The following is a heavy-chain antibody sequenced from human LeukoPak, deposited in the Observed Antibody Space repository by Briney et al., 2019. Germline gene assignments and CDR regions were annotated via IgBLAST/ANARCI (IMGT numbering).Heavy chain of an antibody. CDR3: ARVVSSGSYSNYYYYMDV. Sequence: SQTLSLTCAISGDSVSSNSAAWNWIRQSPSRGLEWLGRTYYRSKWYNDYAVSVKSRITINPDTSKNQFSLQLNSVTPEDTAVYYCARVVSSGSYSNYYYYMDVWGKGTTVTVSS. J-gene: IGHJ6*03. CDR1: GDSVSSNSAA. CDR2: TYYRSKWYN. D-gene: IGHD1-26*01. V-gene: IGHV6-1*01.